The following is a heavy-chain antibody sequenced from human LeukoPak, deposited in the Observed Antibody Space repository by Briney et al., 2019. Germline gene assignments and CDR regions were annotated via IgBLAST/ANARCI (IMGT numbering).Heavy chain of an antibody. CDR1: GYTFTGYY. D-gene: IGHD3-3*01. Sequence: VASVKVSCKASGYTFTGYYMHWVRQAPGQGLEWMGWINPNSGGTNYAQKFQGRVTMTRDTSISTAYMELSSLRSEDTAVYYCASGKGYDFWSGYYHGNYWGQGTLVTVSS. CDR2: INPNSGGT. CDR3: ASGKGYDFWSGYYHGNY. V-gene: IGHV1-2*02. J-gene: IGHJ4*02.